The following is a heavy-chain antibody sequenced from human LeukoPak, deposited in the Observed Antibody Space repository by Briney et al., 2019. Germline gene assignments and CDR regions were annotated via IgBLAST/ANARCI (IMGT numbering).Heavy chain of an antibody. J-gene: IGHJ6*02. CDR3: ARENWIYDHRSWNYYYYGMDV. CDR1: GGPVSSYY. D-gene: IGHD1-7*01. CDR2: IYYGGST. Sequence: SETLSLTCTVSGGPVSSYYWSWIRQPPGKGLEWIGYIYYGGSTNYNPSLKSRVTIDTSKNQFSLKLSSVTAADTAVYYCARENWIYDHRSWNYYYYGMDVWGQGTTVTVSS. V-gene: IGHV4-59*02.